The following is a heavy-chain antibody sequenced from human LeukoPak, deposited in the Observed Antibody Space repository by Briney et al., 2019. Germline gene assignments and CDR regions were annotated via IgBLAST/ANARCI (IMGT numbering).Heavy chain of an antibody. D-gene: IGHD2-15*01. Sequence: ASVKVSFKASGYTFTGYGISWVRQAPGQGLEWMGWISAYNGNTNYPQKFQGRVTITTDESTSTAYMELSSLRSEDTAVYYCARVGQGGGGYWYFDLWGRGTLVTVSS. CDR3: ARVGQGGGGYWYFDL. CDR2: ISAYNGNT. J-gene: IGHJ2*01. CDR1: GYTFTGYG. V-gene: IGHV1-18*01.